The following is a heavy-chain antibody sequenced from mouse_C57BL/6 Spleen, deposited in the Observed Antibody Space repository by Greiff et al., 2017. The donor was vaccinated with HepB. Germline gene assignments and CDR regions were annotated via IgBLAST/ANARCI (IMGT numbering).Heavy chain of an antibody. D-gene: IGHD1-1*01. Sequence: QVQLQQPGAELVRPGSSVKLSCKASGYTFTSYWMHWVKQRPIQGLEWIGNIDPSDSETHYNQKFKDKATLTVDKSSSTAYMQLSSLTSEDSAVYYCAREGNYYGAMDYWGQGTSVTVSS. V-gene: IGHV1-52*01. CDR2: IDPSDSET. CDR1: GYTFTSYW. J-gene: IGHJ4*01. CDR3: AREGNYYGAMDY.